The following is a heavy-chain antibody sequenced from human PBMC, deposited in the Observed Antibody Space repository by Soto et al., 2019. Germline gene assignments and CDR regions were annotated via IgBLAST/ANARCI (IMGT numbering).Heavy chain of an antibody. CDR3: ASVIQTSEWGMRGEKEYYYYYYMDV. V-gene: IGHV4-59*01. D-gene: IGHD3-16*01. CDR1: GGSISSYY. Sequence: SETLSLTCTVSGGSISSYYWSLIRQPPGKGLEWIGYIYYSGSTNYNPSLKSRVTISVDTSKNQFSLKLSSVTAADTAVYYCASVIQTSEWGMRGEKEYYYYYYMDVWGKGTTVTVSS. CDR2: IYYSGST. J-gene: IGHJ6*03.